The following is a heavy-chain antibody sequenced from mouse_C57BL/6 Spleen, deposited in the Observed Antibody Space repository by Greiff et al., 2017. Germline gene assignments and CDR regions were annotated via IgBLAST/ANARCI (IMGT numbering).Heavy chain of an antibody. V-gene: IGHV10-1*01. CDR2: IRSKSKNYAT. J-gene: IGHJ4*01. CDR3: VSDFYYAMDY. Sequence: EADGGLVQPKGSLKLSCAASGFSFNTYAMNWVRQAPGKGLEWVARIRSKSKNYATYYADSVKDRFTISRDDSESMLYLQMNNLKTEDTAMYYCVSDFYYAMDYWGQGTSVTVSS. CDR1: GFSFNTYA.